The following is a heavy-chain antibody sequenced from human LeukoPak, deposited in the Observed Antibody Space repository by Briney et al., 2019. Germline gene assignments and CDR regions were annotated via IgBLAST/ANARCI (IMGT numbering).Heavy chain of an antibody. V-gene: IGHV1-2*02. J-gene: IGHJ4*02. CDR3: ARDPNYDILTGPDY. CDR2: INPNSGGT. D-gene: IGHD3-9*01. CDR1: GYTFTGHY. Sequence: ASVKVSCKASGYTFTGHYIHWVRQAPGQGLEWMGFINPNSGGTNYAQKFQGRVTMTRDTSISTAYMELSRLRSDDTAVYYCARDPNYDILTGPDYWGQGTLVTVSS.